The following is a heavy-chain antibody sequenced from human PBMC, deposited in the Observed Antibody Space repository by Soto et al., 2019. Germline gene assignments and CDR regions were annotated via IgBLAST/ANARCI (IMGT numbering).Heavy chain of an antibody. V-gene: IGHV3-74*01. CDR2: INSDGSST. D-gene: IGHD2-2*03. CDR3: ARAGPKSPVGSYDY. Sequence: GGSLRLSCAASGFTFSSYWMHWVRQAPGKGLVWVSRINSDGSSTSYADSVKGRFTISRDNAKNTLYLQMNSLRAEDTAGYDCARAGPKSPVGSYDYWGQGTLVTVSS. CDR1: GFTFSSYW. J-gene: IGHJ4*02.